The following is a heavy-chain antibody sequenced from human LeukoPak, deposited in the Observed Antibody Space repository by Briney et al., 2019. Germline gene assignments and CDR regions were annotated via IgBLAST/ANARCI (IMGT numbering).Heavy chain of an antibody. Sequence: GESLKISCKGSGYSFTSYWIGGVRQMPGKGLEWRGIIYPGDSDNIYSPSFQGQVTISADKSISTAYLQWSSLKASDTAMYYCARLTGYYDSSGSDAFDIWGQGTMVTVSS. D-gene: IGHD3-22*01. V-gene: IGHV5-51*01. CDR1: GYSFTSYW. CDR3: ARLTGYYDSSGSDAFDI. J-gene: IGHJ3*02. CDR2: IYPGDSDN.